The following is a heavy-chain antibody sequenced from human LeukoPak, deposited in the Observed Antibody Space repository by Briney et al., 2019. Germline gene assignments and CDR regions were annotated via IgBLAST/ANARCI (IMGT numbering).Heavy chain of an antibody. V-gene: IGHV3-48*03. CDR1: GFTFSSYE. CDR2: ISSSGSTI. D-gene: IGHD1-26*01. J-gene: IGHJ6*03. Sequence: PGGSLRLSCAASGFTFSSYEMNWVRQAPGKGLEWVSYISSSGSTIYYADSVKGRFTISRDNAKNSLYLQMNSLRAEDTAVYYCARAGGSYSHYYMDVWGKGTTVTVSS. CDR3: ARAGGSYSHYYMDV.